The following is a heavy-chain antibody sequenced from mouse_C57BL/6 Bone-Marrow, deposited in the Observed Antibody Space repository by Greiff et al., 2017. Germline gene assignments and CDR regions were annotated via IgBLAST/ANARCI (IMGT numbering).Heavy chain of an antibody. Sequence: EVQLQESGPGLVKPSQSLSLTCSVTGYSITSGYYWNWIRQFPGNKLEWMGYISYDGSNNYNPSLKNRISITRDTTTNQFFLKLNSVTTEDTATYYCARFTTVVAEYFDVWGTGTTVTVSS. J-gene: IGHJ1*03. V-gene: IGHV3-6*01. D-gene: IGHD1-1*01. CDR3: ARFTTVVAEYFDV. CDR2: ISYDGSN. CDR1: GYSITSGYY.